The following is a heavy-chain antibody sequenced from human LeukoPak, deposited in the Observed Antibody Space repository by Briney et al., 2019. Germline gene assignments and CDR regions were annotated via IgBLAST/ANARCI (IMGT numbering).Heavy chain of an antibody. J-gene: IGHJ4*02. V-gene: IGHV3-20*04. CDR1: GFTFDDYG. CDR2: INWNGGST. Sequence: GGSLRLSCAASGFTFDDYGMSWVRQAPGKGLEWVSGINWNGGSTGYADSVKGRFTISRDNAKNSLYLQMNSLRAEDTALYYCARAVGGSYSGYDYGDYWGQGAVVTVSS. CDR3: ARAVGGSYSGYDYGDY. D-gene: IGHD5-12*01.